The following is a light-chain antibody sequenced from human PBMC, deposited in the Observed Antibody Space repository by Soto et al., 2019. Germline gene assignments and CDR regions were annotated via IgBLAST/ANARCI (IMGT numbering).Light chain of an antibody. Sequence: DMHMTQSPATLSASVGDRVTNTCRASQSISTWLAWYQQKPGKAPKLLIYWASSLESWVPSRFSGSGSGTEFTLTISSLQPDDFATYYCQHYTTYSGTFGPGTKVDIK. V-gene: IGKV1-5*03. CDR2: WAS. J-gene: IGKJ3*01. CDR1: QSISTW. CDR3: QHYTTYSGT.